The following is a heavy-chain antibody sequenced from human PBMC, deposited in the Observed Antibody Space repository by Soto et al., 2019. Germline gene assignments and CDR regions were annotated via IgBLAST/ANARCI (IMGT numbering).Heavy chain of an antibody. J-gene: IGHJ6*02. CDR2: IYYSGST. D-gene: IGHD3-9*01. CDR1: GGSINSGGYY. CDR3: ARDLTSYGMDV. V-gene: IGHV4-31*03. Sequence: QVQLQESGPGLVKPSQTLSLTYTVSGGSINSGGYYWSWIRQHPGKGLEWIGYIYYSGSTYNNPSLKSRVTISVDTAKNQVSLKLSSVTAADTAVYYCARDLTSYGMDVWGQGTTVTVSS.